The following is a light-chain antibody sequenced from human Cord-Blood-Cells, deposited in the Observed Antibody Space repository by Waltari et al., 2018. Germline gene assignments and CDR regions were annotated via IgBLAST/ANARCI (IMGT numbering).Light chain of an antibody. V-gene: IGKV3-20*01. CDR2: GAS. CDR3: QQYGSSPYS. Sequence: IVLTQSPGTLSLSPGERATLSCRARQSVSSSYLAWYQQKPGQAPRLLIYGASSRATGIPDRFSGSGSGTDFTLTISRLGPEDCAVYYCQQYGSSPYSFGQGTKLEIK. J-gene: IGKJ2*03. CDR1: QSVSSSY.